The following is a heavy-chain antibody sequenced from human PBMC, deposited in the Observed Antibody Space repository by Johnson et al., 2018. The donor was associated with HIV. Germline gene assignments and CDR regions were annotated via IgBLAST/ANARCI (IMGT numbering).Heavy chain of an antibody. Sequence: VQLVESGGGVVQPGRSLRLSCAASGFTFSSYAMHWVRQAPGKGLEWVAFIRYDGSNKHYADSVKGRFTISRDNSKNTVSLQMSSLRAEDTAVYYCARAYGGEIFGVVTYAFDIWGQGTMVTVSS. V-gene: IGHV3-33*08. J-gene: IGHJ3*02. CDR1: GFTFSSYA. CDR2: IRYDGSNK. CDR3: ARAYGGEIFGVVTYAFDI. D-gene: IGHD3-3*01.